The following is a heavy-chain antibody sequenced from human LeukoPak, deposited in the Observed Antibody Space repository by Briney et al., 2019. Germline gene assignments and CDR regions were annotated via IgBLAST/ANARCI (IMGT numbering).Heavy chain of an antibody. CDR2: ITSGSRYI. CDR3: AKKIDSGSYPLDY. D-gene: IGHD3-10*01. V-gene: IGHV3-21*04. J-gene: IGHJ4*02. Sequence: GESLRLSCAASGFTFSNSNMNWVRQAPGKGLEWVSSITSGSRYIFYADSVRGRFTISRDNSKSTLYLQMTSLRAEDTGVYYCAKKIDSGSYPLDYWGQGTLVTISS. CDR1: GFTFSNSN.